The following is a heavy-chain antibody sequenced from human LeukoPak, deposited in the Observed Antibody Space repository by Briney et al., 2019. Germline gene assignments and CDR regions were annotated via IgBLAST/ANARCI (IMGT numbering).Heavy chain of an antibody. CDR1: GGTFSSYA. D-gene: IGHD2-2*01. J-gene: IGHJ4*02. Sequence: ASVKVSCKASGGTFSSYAISWVRQAPGQGLEWMGGTIPIFGTANYAQKFQGRVTITADESTSTAYMELSSLRSEDTAVYYCARNRYQLLYLDYWGQGTLVTVSS. CDR3: ARNRYQLLYLDY. V-gene: IGHV1-69*01. CDR2: TIPIFGTA.